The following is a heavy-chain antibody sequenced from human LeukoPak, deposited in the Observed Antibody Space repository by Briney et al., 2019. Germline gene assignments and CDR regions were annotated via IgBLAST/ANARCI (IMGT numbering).Heavy chain of an antibody. J-gene: IGHJ4*02. D-gene: IGHD3-16*01. CDR2: ISSSGDET. Sequence: PGGSLRLSCAASGFTFSSYGMSWVRQAPGKGLEWVSGISSSGDETHYADSVRGRFTISRDNSQDTLYLEVKSLRVEDTAVYFCAKPLYAVRGKNFFDYWGQGTLVIVSS. CDR1: GFTFSSYG. V-gene: IGHV3-23*01. CDR3: AKPLYAVRGKNFFDY.